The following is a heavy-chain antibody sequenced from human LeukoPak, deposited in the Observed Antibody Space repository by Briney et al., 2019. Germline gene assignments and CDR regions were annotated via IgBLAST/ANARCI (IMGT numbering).Heavy chain of an antibody. CDR1: GGSFSGYY. D-gene: IGHD2-15*01. Sequence: SETLSLTCAVYGGSFSGYYWSWIPQPPGMGLEWLGEINHSGSTNYNPSLKSRVTISVDTSKNQFSLKLSSVTAADTAVYYCARTPHHCSGGSCYYYYMDVWGKGTTVTVSS. CDR3: ARTPHHCSGGSCYYYYMDV. CDR2: INHSGST. J-gene: IGHJ6*03. V-gene: IGHV4-34*01.